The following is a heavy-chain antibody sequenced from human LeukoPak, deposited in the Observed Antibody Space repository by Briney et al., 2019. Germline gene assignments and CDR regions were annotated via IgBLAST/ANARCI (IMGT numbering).Heavy chain of an antibody. CDR1: GGTFSSYA. V-gene: IGHV1-69*13. CDR3: ARVEYYDFWSGYYTGVGAFDI. Sequence: SVKVSCKASGGTFSSYAISWVRQAPGQGLEWMGGIIPIFGTANYAQKFQGRVTITADESTSTAYMELRSLRSEDTAVYYCARVEYYDFWSGYYTGVGAFDIWGQGTMVTVSS. CDR2: IIPIFGTA. D-gene: IGHD3-3*01. J-gene: IGHJ3*02.